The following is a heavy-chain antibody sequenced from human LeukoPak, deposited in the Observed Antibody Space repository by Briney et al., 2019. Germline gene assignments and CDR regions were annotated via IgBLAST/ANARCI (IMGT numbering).Heavy chain of an antibody. V-gene: IGHV1-8*01. J-gene: IGHJ6*03. CDR3: ATARRSKNRQSPATHYYYYYMDV. CDR1: GYTFTSYD. Sequence: ASVKVSCKASGYTFTSYDINWGRQATGQGLEWMGWMNPNSGNTGYAQKLQGRGTMTRNTSISTAYMELSSLRSEDTAVYYCATARRSKNRQSPATHYYYYYMDVWGKGTTVTVSS. CDR2: MNPNSGNT. D-gene: IGHD4-11*01.